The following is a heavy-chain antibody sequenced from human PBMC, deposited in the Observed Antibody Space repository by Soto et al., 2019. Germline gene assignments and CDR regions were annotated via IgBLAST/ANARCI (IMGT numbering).Heavy chain of an antibody. CDR3: ARISQSDFWSGYYYFFDY. CDR1: GYTFTDYG. V-gene: IGHV1-18*01. CDR2: ITAFNGNT. D-gene: IGHD3-3*01. Sequence: QVHLVQSGAEVEKPGASVKVSCKASGYTFTDYGISWVRQAPGQGLQWMGWITAFNGNTKYAQQFQGRVTMTTDTSTSTAYMELRSTESDDTAVYYCARISQSDFWSGYYYFFDYWGQGTLVTVSS. J-gene: IGHJ4*02.